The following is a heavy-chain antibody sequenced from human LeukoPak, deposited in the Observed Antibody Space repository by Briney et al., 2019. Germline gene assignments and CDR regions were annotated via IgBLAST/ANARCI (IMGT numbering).Heavy chain of an antibody. Sequence: SEILSLTCTVSGGSISSGGYYWSWIRQHPGKGLEWIGSVYYSGSTNYSPSLQGRVIISLDTSRNQFSLKLSSMTAADTAVYYCASGDNDPLFDYWGQGALVTVSS. CDR2: VYYSGST. CDR1: GGSISSGGYY. CDR3: ASGDNDPLFDY. J-gene: IGHJ4*02. D-gene: IGHD1-1*01. V-gene: IGHV4-31*03.